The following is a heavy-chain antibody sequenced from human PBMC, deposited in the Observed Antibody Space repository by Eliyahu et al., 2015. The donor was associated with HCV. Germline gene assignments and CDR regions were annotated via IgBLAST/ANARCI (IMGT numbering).Heavy chain of an antibody. Sequence: QVQLQQWGAGLLKPSETLSLTCAVYGGSFSGYYWSWIRQPPGKGLEWIGEINHSGSTNYNPSLKSRVTISVDTSKNQFSLKLSSVTAADTAVYYCAREDMGGSQGFDYWGQGTLVTVSS. CDR1: GGSFSGYY. D-gene: IGHD2-15*01. CDR2: INHSGST. V-gene: IGHV4-34*01. CDR3: AREDMGGSQGFDY. J-gene: IGHJ4*02.